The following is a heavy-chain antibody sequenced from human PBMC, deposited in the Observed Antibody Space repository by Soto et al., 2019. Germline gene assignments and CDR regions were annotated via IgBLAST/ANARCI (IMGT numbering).Heavy chain of an antibody. CDR2: INAGNGNT. D-gene: IGHD2-15*01. CDR3: ARRPGGSLTQFDP. CDR1: GYTFTSYA. V-gene: IGHV1-3*01. Sequence: ASVKVSCKASGYTFTSYAMHWVRQAPGQRLEWMGWINAGNGNTKYSQEFQGRVTITRDTSASTAYMELSSLRSEDTAVYYCARRPGGSLTQFDPWGQGTLVTVSS. J-gene: IGHJ5*02.